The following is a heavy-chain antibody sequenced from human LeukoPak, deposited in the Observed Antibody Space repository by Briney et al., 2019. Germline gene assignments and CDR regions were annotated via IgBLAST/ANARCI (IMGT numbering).Heavy chain of an antibody. Sequence: GGSLRLSCAASGFTVSSNYMSWVRQAPGKGLEWVSVIYSGGSTYYADSVKGRFTISRDNSKNTLYLQMNSLRAEDTAVYYCAKDLYGSGSYYRAGPYNYWGQGTLVTVSS. D-gene: IGHD3-10*01. CDR3: AKDLYGSGSYYRAGPYNY. CDR1: GFTVSSNY. CDR2: IYSGGST. J-gene: IGHJ4*02. V-gene: IGHV3-53*01.